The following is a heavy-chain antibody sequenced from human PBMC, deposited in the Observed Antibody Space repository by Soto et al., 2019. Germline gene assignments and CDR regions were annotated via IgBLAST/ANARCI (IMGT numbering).Heavy chain of an antibody. CDR1: GYSFTGYY. CDR2: INPNSGGT. Sequence: QVHLVQSGAEVKKPGASVKVSCKASGYSFTGYYMHWVRQAPGQGLEWMGWINPNSGGTNYAQKFQGWVTMTRDTSISTAYMELRRPRSDDTAVYYCARDKIVGGTLYYYGMDVWGQGTTVTVSS. J-gene: IGHJ6*02. CDR3: ARDKIVGGTLYYYGMDV. D-gene: IGHD1-26*01. V-gene: IGHV1-2*04.